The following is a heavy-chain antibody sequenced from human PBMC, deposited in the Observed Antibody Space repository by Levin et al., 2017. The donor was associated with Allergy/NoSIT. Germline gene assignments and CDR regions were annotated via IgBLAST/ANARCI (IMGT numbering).Heavy chain of an antibody. J-gene: IGHJ4*02. CDR1: GFTVSGNY. Sequence: LSLTCAASGFTVSGNYMSWVRQAPGKGLEWVSVIYTGGSTHYADSVKGRFTISRDNSKNTLYLQMNSLRGEDTAVYYCAREAAVAGMGGFFDYWGQGTLVTVSS. D-gene: IGHD6-19*01. V-gene: IGHV3-53*01. CDR2: IYTGGST. CDR3: AREAAVAGMGGFFDY.